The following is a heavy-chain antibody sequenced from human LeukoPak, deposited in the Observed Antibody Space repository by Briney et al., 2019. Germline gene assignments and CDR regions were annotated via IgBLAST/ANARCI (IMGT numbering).Heavy chain of an antibody. Sequence: HPSETLSLTCTVPGGSISSYYWSWIRQPPGKGLEWIGYIYYSGSTNYNPSLKSRVTISVDTSKNQFSLKLSSVTAADTAVYYCARGTFGSSSAYGDYWGQGTLVTVSS. J-gene: IGHJ4*02. CDR3: ARGTFGSSSAYGDY. V-gene: IGHV4-59*01. CDR2: IYYSGST. CDR1: GGSISSYY. D-gene: IGHD6-6*01.